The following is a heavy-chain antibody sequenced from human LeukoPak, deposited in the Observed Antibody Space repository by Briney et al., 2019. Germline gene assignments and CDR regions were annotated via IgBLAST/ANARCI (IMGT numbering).Heavy chain of an antibody. Sequence: GGSLRLSCAASGFTFSSYWMHWVRQAPGKGLVWVSRINSDGSSTSYADSVKGRFTISRDNAKNTLYLQMNSLRAEDTAVYYCARVETAMVRGVDYWGQGTLVTVAS. CDR3: ARVETAMVRGVDY. CDR2: INSDGSST. CDR1: GFTFSSYW. D-gene: IGHD5-18*01. J-gene: IGHJ4*02. V-gene: IGHV3-74*01.